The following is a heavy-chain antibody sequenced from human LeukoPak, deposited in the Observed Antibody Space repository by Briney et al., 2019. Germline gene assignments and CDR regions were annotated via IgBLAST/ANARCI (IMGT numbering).Heavy chain of an antibody. J-gene: IGHJ3*02. CDR1: GYSFTDYY. D-gene: IGHD6-13*01. CDR3: ASGGSSLDAFDI. CDR2: INPFSGGT. V-gene: IGHV1-2*02. Sequence: ASVKVSCKASGYSFTDYYIHWVRQAPGQGLEWMGWINPFSGGTKYAQKFQGRVTMTRDTSISTAYMELSRLRSDDTAVYYCASGGSSLDAFDIWGQGTMVTVSS.